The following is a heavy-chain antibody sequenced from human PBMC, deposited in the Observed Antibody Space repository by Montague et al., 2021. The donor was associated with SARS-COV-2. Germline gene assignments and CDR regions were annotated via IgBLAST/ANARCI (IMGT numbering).Heavy chain of an antibody. V-gene: IGHV4-59*08. D-gene: IGHD2-15*01. J-gene: IGHJ4*02. CDR3: ARHYSATLPAVY. CDR2: ISDSGST. Sequence: SETLSLTCSVSGDSISNHYWSWVRQPPGKGLEWIGYISDSGSTNYNPSLTSRATMSVDTSKNQFSLKVNSVTAADTAVYYCARHYSATLPAVYWGQGTLVTVSS. CDR1: GDSISNHY.